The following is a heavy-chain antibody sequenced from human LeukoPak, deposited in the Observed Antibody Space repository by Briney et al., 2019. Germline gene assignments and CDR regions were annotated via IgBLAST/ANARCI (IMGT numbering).Heavy chain of an antibody. CDR1: GYTFTSYY. CDR2: INPSGGST. Sequence: ASVKVSCKASGYTFTSYYMHWVRQAPGQGLEWMGIINPSGGSTSYAQKFQGRVTMTSATSTSTVYMELSSLRSEDTAVYYCARVNYPEGFDYWGQGTLVTVSS. D-gene: IGHD1-7*01. J-gene: IGHJ4*02. V-gene: IGHV1-46*01. CDR3: ARVNYPEGFDY.